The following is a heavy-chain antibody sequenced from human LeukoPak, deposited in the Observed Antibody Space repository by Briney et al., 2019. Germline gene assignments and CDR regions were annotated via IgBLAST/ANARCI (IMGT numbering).Heavy chain of an antibody. CDR3: AREGGSYPRGDYYYGMDV. V-gene: IGHV3-53*01. J-gene: IGHJ6*02. Sequence: SGGSLRLSCAASGFTVSGNYMSWVRQAPGKGLEWVSTIYSGGSTYYADSVKGRFTISRDNSKNTLYLQMNSLRAEDTAVYYCAREGGSYPRGDYYYGMDVWGQGTTVTVSS. CDR1: GFTVSGNY. CDR2: IYSGGST. D-gene: IGHD1-26*01.